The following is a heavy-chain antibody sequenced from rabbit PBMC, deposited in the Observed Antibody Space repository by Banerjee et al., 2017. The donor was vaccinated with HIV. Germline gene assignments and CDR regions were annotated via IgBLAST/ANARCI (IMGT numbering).Heavy chain of an antibody. V-gene: IGHV1S45*01. D-gene: IGHD1-1*01. Sequence: QQQLEESGGGLVKPEGSLTLTCKASGIDFSSYFYICWVRQAPGKGLEWIACIVTGSGNTYYASWAKGRFTISKTSSTTVTLQMTSLAAADTATYFCARTYASSSDYYQGGYYFNLWGPGTLVTVS. CDR2: IVTGSGNT. CDR1: GIDFSSYFY. CDR3: ARTYASSSDYYQGGYYFNL. J-gene: IGHJ4*01.